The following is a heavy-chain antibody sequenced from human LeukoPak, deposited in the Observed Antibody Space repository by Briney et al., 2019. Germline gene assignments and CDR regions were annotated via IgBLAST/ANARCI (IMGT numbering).Heavy chain of an antibody. CDR1: GFSSSNYA. J-gene: IGHJ4*02. V-gene: IGHV3-23*01. CDR3: AKGYSGGWYDFDS. D-gene: IGHD6-19*01. Sequence: GGSLRLSCAASGFSSSNYAMSWVRQAPGRGLEWVSHISYSVVTTYYAESVKGRFTISRDNSKNTLYLQMDSLRAEDTAMYYCAKGYSGGWYDFDSWGQGALVTVSA. CDR2: ISYSVVTT.